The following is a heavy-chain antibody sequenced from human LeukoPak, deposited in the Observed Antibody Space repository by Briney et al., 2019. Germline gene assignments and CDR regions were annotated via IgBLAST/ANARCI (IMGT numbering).Heavy chain of an antibody. Sequence: ASVKVSCKASGYTFTSYGISWVRQAPGQGLEWMGWISAYNGNTNYAQKLQGRVTMTTDTSTSTAYMELRSLRSDDTAVYYCVRVGPWFGEGRPETMDVWGQGTTVTVSS. D-gene: IGHD3-10*01. CDR1: GYTFTSYG. CDR2: ISAYNGNT. CDR3: VRVGPWFGEGRPETMDV. J-gene: IGHJ6*02. V-gene: IGHV1-18*01.